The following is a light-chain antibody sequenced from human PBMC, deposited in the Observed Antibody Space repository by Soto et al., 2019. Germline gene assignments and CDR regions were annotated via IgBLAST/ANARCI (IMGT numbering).Light chain of an antibody. CDR3: QQYYSIPWT. CDR2: WAS. CDR1: QSVLYSSNNKKC. J-gene: IGKJ1*01. Sequence: DIVMTQSPDSLAVSLGERATINCKSSQSVLYSSNNKKCLAWYQQKPGQPPKLLIYWASTRESGVPDRFSGSGSGTDFTLTISSLQAEDVAVYYCQQYYSIPWTFGQGTKVEIK. V-gene: IGKV4-1*01.